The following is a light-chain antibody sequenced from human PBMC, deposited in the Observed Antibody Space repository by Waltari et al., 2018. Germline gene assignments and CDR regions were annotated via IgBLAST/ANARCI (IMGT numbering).Light chain of an antibody. CDR3: QQFYETPLT. V-gene: IGKV4-1*01. CDR2: WAS. CDR1: LSLLYSSNNKNY. Sequence: DIVMTQSPDSLSVSLGERATVRCKSSLSLLYSSNNKNYLAWYQQKPGQPPKLLIHWASTRASGVPDRFSGSGSGTDFTLTISSVQADDVAVYYCQQFYETPLTFGGGTKVEIK. J-gene: IGKJ4*01.